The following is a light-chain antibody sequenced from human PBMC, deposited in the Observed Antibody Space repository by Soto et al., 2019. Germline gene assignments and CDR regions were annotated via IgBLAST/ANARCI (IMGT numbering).Light chain of an antibody. CDR2: EVS. CDR3: SSYTSSSTPI. Sequence: HSALTQPASVSGSPGQSITISCTGTSSDVGGYNYVSWYQQHPGKAPKLMIYEVSNRPSGVSNRFSGSKSGNTASLTISGLQAEDEADYYCSSYTSSSTPIFGTGTQLTVL. CDR1: SSDVGGYNY. J-gene: IGLJ1*01. V-gene: IGLV2-14*01.